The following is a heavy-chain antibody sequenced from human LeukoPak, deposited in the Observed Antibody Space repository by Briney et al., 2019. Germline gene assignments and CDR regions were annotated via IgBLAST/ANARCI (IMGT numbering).Heavy chain of an antibody. CDR3: ARRVGPYRDAFDI. Sequence: GESLKIPWKGSGCRFTSYWIGGVRQMPGKGLEGMGIIYPGDSDTRYSTSCEGQVTISADKSISTAYLQWSSLKASDTAMYYCARRVGPYRDAFDIWGQGTMVTVSS. J-gene: IGHJ3*02. CDR2: IYPGDSDT. D-gene: IGHD1-26*01. CDR1: GCRFTSYW. V-gene: IGHV5-51*01.